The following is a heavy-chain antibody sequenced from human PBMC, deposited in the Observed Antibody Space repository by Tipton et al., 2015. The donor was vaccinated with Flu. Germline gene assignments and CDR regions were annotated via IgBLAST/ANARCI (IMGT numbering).Heavy chain of an antibody. CDR2: LTGSGIAT. CDR3: SKESGNFGWLES. Sequence: SLRLSCAASGFTFSDFAMTWVRQAPGKGLEWVSSLTGSGIATYYADNVKGRFTISRDNSKNTLYLQMKSLTVEDTALYYCSKESGNFGWLESWGQGTLVTVSS. D-gene: IGHD1-26*01. J-gene: IGHJ5*01. V-gene: IGHV3-23*01. CDR1: GFTFSDFA.